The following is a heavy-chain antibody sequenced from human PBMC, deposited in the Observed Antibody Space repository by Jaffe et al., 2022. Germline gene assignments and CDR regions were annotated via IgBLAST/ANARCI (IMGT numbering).Heavy chain of an antibody. CDR3: AREWAYSSSSSDY. D-gene: IGHD6-6*01. CDR1: GFTFSSYW. J-gene: IGHJ4*02. CDR2: IKQDGSEK. Sequence: EVQLVESGGGLVQPGGSLRLSCAASGFTFSSYWMSWVRQAPGKGLEWVANIKQDGSEKYYVDSVKGRFTISRDNAKNSLYLQMNSLRAEDTAVYYCAREWAYSSSSSDYWGQGTLVTVSS. V-gene: IGHV3-7*01.